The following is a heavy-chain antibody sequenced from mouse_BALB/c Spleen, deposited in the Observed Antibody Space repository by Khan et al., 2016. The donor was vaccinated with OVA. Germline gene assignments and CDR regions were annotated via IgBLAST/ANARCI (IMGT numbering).Heavy chain of an antibody. J-gene: IGHJ3*01. CDR3: SRRGGSGPAWFAY. D-gene: IGHD3-1*01. CDR2: IRYDGDS. V-gene: IGHV3-6*02. CDR1: GYSIISGYF. Sequence: VQLKQSGPGLVKPSQSLSLTCSVTGYSIISGYFWNWIRQFPGNKQEWMGYIRYDGDSNYNPSLKNRISITRDTSKNPFFLKLKSVTPEDTATYSCSRRGGSGPAWFAYWGQGTLVTVST.